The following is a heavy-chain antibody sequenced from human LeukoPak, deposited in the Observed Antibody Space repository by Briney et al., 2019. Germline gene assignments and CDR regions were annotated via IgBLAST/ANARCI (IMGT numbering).Heavy chain of an antibody. CDR2: IWYDGSNK. CDR1: GFTFSSYG. D-gene: IGHD3-10*01. V-gene: IGHV3-33*06. J-gene: IGHJ5*02. CDR3: AEDLVLLWFGEFEFDP. Sequence: GRSLRLSCAASGFTFSSYGMHWVRQAPGKGLEWVAVIWYDGSNKYYADSVKGRFTISRDNSKNTLYLQMNSLRAEDTAVYYCAEDLVLLWFGEFEFDPWGQGTLVTVSS.